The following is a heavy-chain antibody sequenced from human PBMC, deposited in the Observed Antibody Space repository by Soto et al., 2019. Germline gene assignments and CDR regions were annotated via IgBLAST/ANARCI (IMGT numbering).Heavy chain of an antibody. Sequence: GGSLRLSCAASGFTFSSYGLHWVRQAPGKGLEGVAVISYDGSNKYYADSVKGRFTISRDNSKNTLYLQMNSLRAEDTAVYYCAKHRRYSGSYYEHEFDPWGQGTLVTVSS. J-gene: IGHJ5*02. CDR1: GFTFSSYG. CDR2: ISYDGSNK. D-gene: IGHD1-26*01. V-gene: IGHV3-30*18. CDR3: AKHRRYSGSYYEHEFDP.